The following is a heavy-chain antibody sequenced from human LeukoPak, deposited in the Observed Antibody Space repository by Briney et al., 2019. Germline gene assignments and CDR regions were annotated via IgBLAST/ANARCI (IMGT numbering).Heavy chain of an antibody. J-gene: IGHJ3*02. CDR2: INSGGSST. CDR1: GFSFSNYW. CDR3: ARGLGGSGSYPNAFDI. V-gene: IGHV3-74*01. D-gene: IGHD3-10*01. Sequence: GGSLRLSCAASGFSFSNYWIHWVRQAPGKGLVWVSRINSGGSSTTYADSVKGRFTISRDSAKNTLYLQMNSLRAEDTALYYCARGLGGSGSYPNAFDIWGQGTMVTVSS.